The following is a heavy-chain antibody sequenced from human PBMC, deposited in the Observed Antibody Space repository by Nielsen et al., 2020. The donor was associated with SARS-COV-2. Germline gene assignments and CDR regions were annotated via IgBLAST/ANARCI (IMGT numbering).Heavy chain of an antibody. CDR3: ARARDYGGLGY. D-gene: IGHD4-23*01. CDR2: ISAYNGNT. V-gene: IGHV1-18*01. J-gene: IGHJ4*02. Sequence: ASVKVSCKASGHTFTSYAMHWVRQAPGQRLEWMGWISAYNGNTNYAQKLQGRVTMTTDTSTSTAYMELRSLRSDDTAVYYCARARDYGGLGYWGQGTLVTVSS. CDR1: GHTFTSYA.